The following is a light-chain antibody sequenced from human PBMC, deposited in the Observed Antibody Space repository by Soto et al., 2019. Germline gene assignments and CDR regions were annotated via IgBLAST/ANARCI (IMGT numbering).Light chain of an antibody. V-gene: IGLV3-21*04. Sequence: SYELTQPPSVSVAPGKTARITCGGNNIGSKSVHWYQQKPGQAPVLVIYYDSDRPSGIPERFSGSNSGNTATLTISRVEAGDEADYYCPVRDSSSDHRSVVFGGGTKVTVL. CDR2: YDS. CDR3: PVRDSSSDHRSVV. J-gene: IGLJ2*01. CDR1: NIGSKS.